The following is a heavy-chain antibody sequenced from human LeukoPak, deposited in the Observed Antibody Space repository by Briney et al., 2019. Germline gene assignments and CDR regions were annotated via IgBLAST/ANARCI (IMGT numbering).Heavy chain of an antibody. CDR1: GFTFSSYG. Sequence: PGRSLRLSCAASGFTFSSYGMHWVRQAPGKGLEWVAVISHDGSNKYYADSVKGRFTISRDKSKNTLYLQMNSLRAEDTAVYYCAKDWSMGSSGWYYFDYWGQGTLVTVSS. CDR3: AKDWSMGSSGWYYFDY. D-gene: IGHD6-19*01. CDR2: ISHDGSNK. V-gene: IGHV3-30*18. J-gene: IGHJ4*02.